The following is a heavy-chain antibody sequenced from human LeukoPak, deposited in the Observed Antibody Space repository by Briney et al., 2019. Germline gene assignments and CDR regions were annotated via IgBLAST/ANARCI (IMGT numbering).Heavy chain of an antibody. CDR3: ARHGVSYYDFWSGYPFDY. D-gene: IGHD3-3*01. V-gene: IGHV3-21*01. CDR2: ISSSSSYI. Sequence: NAGGSLRLSCAASGFTFSSYSMNWVRQAPGKGLEWVSSISSSSSYIYYADSVKGRFTISRDNAKNSLYLQMNSLRAEDTAVYYCARHGVSYYDFWSGYPFDYWGQGTLVTVSS. J-gene: IGHJ4*02. CDR1: GFTFSSYS.